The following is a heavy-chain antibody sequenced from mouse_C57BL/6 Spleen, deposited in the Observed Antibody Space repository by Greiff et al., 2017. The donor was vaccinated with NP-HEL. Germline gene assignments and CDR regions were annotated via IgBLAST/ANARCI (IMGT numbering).Heavy chain of an antibody. D-gene: IGHD3-2*02. Sequence: QVQLQQSGPELVKPGASVKISCKASGYAFSSSWMNWVKQRPGKGLEWIGRIYPGDGDTNYNGKFKGKATLPADKSSSTAYMQLSSLTSEYSAVYFCAREIQLRQPLYAMDYWGQGTSVTVSS. J-gene: IGHJ4*01. CDR1: GYAFSSSW. CDR2: IYPGDGDT. CDR3: AREIQLRQPLYAMDY. V-gene: IGHV1-82*01.